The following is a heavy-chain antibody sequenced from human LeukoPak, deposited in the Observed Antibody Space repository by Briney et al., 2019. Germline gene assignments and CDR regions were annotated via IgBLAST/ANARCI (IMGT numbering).Heavy chain of an antibody. Sequence: GGSLRLSCAASGFTFSSYWMHWVRQAPGKGLVWVSRINSDGSSTSYADSAKGRFTISRDNAKNTLYLQMNSLRAEDTAVYYCARDFGYYDIPGGPRGWFDPWGQGTLVTVSS. CDR2: INSDGSST. V-gene: IGHV3-74*01. CDR1: GFTFSSYW. CDR3: ARDFGYYDIPGGPRGWFDP. D-gene: IGHD3-9*01. J-gene: IGHJ5*02.